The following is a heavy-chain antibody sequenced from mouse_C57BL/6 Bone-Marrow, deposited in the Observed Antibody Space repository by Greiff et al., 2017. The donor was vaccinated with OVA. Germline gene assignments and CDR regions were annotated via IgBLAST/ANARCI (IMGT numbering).Heavy chain of an antibody. CDR1: GYTFTSYW. CDR3: ARSYDGYYAGYAMDY. Sequence: QVQLQQPGAELVKPGASVKLSCKASGYTFTSYWMQWVKQRPGQGLEWIGEIDPSDSYTNYNQKFKGKATLTVDTSSSTAYMQLSSLTSEDSAVYDCARSYDGYYAGYAMDYWGQGTSVTVSS. V-gene: IGHV1-50*01. CDR2: IDPSDSYT. D-gene: IGHD2-3*01. J-gene: IGHJ4*01.